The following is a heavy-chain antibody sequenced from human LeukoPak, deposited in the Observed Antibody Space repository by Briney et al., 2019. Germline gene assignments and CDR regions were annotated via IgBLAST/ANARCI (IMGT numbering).Heavy chain of an antibody. D-gene: IGHD2-2*01. CDR1: GGSISIYY. V-gene: IGHV4-59*08. J-gene: IGHJ4*02. CDR3: ARLGIGVVPSAMLGDYYFDY. CDR2: IYYSGST. Sequence: SETLSLTCTVSGGSISIYYWSWIRQPLGKELEWVGYIYYSGSTKYNPSLKSRVTISVDTSKNQFSLKLTSVTAADTAVYYCARLGIGVVPSAMLGDYYFDYWGQGTLVTVSS.